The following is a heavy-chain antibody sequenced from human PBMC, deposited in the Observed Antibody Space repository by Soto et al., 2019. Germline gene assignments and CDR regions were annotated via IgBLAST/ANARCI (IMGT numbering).Heavy chain of an antibody. CDR2: IYATGTT. D-gene: IGHD1-1*01. V-gene: IGHV4-61*08. J-gene: IGHJ5*02. CDR1: GRPVSSGGYY. Sequence: KPSETLSLTCTVSGRPVSSGGYYWTWIRQLPGKGLEWIGRIYATGTTDYNPSLKSRVMMSVDTSKKQFSLKLRSVTAADTAVYYCVRDGTKTLRDWFDPWGQGISVTVSS. CDR3: VRDGTKTLRDWFDP.